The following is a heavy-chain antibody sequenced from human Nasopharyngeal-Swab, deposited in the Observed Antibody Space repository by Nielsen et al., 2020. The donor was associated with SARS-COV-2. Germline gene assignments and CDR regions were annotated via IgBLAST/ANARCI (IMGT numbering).Heavy chain of an antibody. CDR2: INHSGST. CDR3: ARGDLGIAVAKQPFDY. D-gene: IGHD6-19*01. V-gene: IGHV4-34*01. CDR1: GGSFSGYY. Sequence: SETLSLTCAVYGGSFSGYYWSWIRQPPGKGLEWIGEINHSGSTNYNPSLKSRVTISVDTSKNQFSLKLSSVTAADTAVYYCARGDLGIAVAKQPFDYWGQGTLVTVFS. J-gene: IGHJ4*02.